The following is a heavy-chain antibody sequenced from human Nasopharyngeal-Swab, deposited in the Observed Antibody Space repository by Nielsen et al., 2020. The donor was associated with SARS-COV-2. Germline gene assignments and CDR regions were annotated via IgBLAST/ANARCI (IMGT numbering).Heavy chain of an antibody. CDR1: GFTFSSYS. J-gene: IGHJ4*02. CDR2: ISSSSSSTI. Sequence: GESLKISCAASGFTFSSYSMNWVRQAPGKGLEWVSYISSSSSSTIYYADSVKGRFTISRDNAKNSLYLQMNSLRAEDAAVYYCVRDTPAMFVYWGQGTLVTVSS. V-gene: IGHV3-48*01. CDR3: VRDTPAMFVY.